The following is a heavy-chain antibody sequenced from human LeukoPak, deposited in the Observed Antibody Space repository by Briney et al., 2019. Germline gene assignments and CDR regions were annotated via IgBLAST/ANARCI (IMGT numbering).Heavy chain of an antibody. Sequence: ASVKDSSKASGYTFTSYGIRWVPQTLGQRLEWMGWISAYNGNTNYAQKLQGRVTMTTDTSTSTAYMELRSLRSDDTAVYYCARGKGDILTGQGLDYWGQGTLVTVSS. V-gene: IGHV1-18*01. J-gene: IGHJ4*02. CDR1: GYTFTSYG. D-gene: IGHD3-9*01. CDR3: ARGKGDILTGQGLDY. CDR2: ISAYNGNT.